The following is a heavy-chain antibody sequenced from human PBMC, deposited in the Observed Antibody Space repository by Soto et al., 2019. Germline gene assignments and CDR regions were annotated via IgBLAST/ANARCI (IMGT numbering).Heavy chain of an antibody. Sequence: GESLKISCKGSGYSFTSYWISWVRQMPGKGLEWMGRIDPSDSYINYSPSFQGHVTISADKSISTAYLQWSSLEASDTAMYYCARLQVVMELNGMDVWGQGTTVTVSS. CDR3: ARLQVVMELNGMDV. D-gene: IGHD2-15*01. J-gene: IGHJ6*02. CDR2: IDPSDSYI. CDR1: GYSFTSYW. V-gene: IGHV5-10-1*01.